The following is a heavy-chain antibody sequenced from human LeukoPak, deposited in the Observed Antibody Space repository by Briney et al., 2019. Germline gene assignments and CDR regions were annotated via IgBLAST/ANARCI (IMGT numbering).Heavy chain of an antibody. CDR3: ARDPVSVVPGYFDY. CDR2: ISAYNGNT. CDR1: GYTFTSYG. J-gene: IGHJ4*02. V-gene: IGHV1-18*01. D-gene: IGHD2-21*01. Sequence: ASVKVSCKASGYTFTSYGISWVRQAPGQGLEWMGWISAYNGNTNYAQKLQGRVTMTTDTSTSTAYMELRSLRSDDTAVYHCARDPVSVVPGYFDYWGQGTLVTVSS.